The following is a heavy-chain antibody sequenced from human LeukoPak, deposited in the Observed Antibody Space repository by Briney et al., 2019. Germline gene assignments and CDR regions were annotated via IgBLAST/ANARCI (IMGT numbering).Heavy chain of an antibody. D-gene: IGHD6-6*01. CDR3: ARDSSSSETLDY. J-gene: IGHJ4*02. V-gene: IGHV1-69*04. CDR1: GGTFSSYA. Sequence: ASVKVSCKASGGTFSSYAISWVRQAPGQGLEWMGRIIPIFGIANYAQKFQGRVTITGDKSTSTAYMELSSLRSEDTAVYYCARDSSSSETLDYWGQGTLVTVSS. CDR2: IIPIFGIA.